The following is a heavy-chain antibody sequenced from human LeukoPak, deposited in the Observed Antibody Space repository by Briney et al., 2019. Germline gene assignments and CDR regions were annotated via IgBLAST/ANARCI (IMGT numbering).Heavy chain of an antibody. CDR1: GYSISSGYY. CDR3: ARIYCSSTTCYPDN. J-gene: IGHJ4*02. CDR2: IYSEST. V-gene: IGHV4-38-2*01. Sequence: SETLSLTCAVSGYSISSGYYWGWIRQPPGKGLEWIGSIYSESTYNNPSLKSRVTISVDTSKNQFSLKLSSVTAADTAVYYCARIYCSSTTCYPDNWGQGTLVAVSS. D-gene: IGHD2-2*01.